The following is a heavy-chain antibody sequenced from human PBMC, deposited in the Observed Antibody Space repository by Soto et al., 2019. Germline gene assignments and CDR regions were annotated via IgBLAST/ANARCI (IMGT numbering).Heavy chain of an antibody. D-gene: IGHD3-3*01. J-gene: IGHJ6*03. Sequence: SETLSLTCTVSGGSISSGGYYWSWIRQHPGKGLEWIGYIYYSGSTYYNPSLKSRVTISVDTSKNQFSLKLSSVTAADTAVYYCARVITIFGMDVWGKGTTVTVSS. V-gene: IGHV4-31*03. CDR2: IYYSGST. CDR3: ARVITIFGMDV. CDR1: GGSISSGGYY.